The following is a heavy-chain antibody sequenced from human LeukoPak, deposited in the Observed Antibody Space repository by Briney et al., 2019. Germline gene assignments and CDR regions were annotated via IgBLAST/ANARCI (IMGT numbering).Heavy chain of an antibody. CDR1: GFTFSSYS. CDR3: ARDPSAGSES. Sequence: GGSLRLSCAASGFTFSSYSMNWVRQAPGKGLEWVSSISNSSSYIYYAGSVKGRFTISRDNAKNSLYLQMNSLRVEDTAVYYCARDPSAGSESWGQGTLVTVSS. V-gene: IGHV3-21*01. D-gene: IGHD6-25*01. CDR2: ISNSSSYI. J-gene: IGHJ4*02.